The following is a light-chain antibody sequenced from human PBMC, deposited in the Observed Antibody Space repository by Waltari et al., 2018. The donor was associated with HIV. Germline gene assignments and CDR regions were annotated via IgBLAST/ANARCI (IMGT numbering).Light chain of an antibody. CDR1: QSVGSN. J-gene: IGKJ5*01. CDR3: QQYNKWPSIT. V-gene: IGKV3-15*01. Sequence: DIVMTQSPATLSVSPGERATLSCRASQSVGSNLAWYQQKPGQAPRLLIYGASTRATGIPARFSGSGSGTDFTLTISSLQSEDFAVYYCQQYNKWPSITFGQGTRLENK. CDR2: GAS.